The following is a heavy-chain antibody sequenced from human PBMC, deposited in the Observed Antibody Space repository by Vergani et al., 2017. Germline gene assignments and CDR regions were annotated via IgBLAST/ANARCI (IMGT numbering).Heavy chain of an antibody. Sequence: QVQLQQWGAGLLKPSETLSLTCAVYGGSFSGYYWSWIRQPPGKGLEGIGEINHSGSTNYNPSLKSRVTISVDTSKNQLSLKLSAVTAADTAGYYCARGPYSGFRNWDFDLWGRGTLVTVSS. D-gene: IGHD6-13*01. J-gene: IGHJ2*01. CDR2: INHSGST. CDR3: ARGPYSGFRNWDFDL. CDR1: GGSFSGYY. V-gene: IGHV4-34*01.